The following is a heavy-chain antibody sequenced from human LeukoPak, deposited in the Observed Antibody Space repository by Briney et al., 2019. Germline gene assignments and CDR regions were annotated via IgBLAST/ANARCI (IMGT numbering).Heavy chain of an antibody. V-gene: IGHV1-46*01. D-gene: IGHD3-22*01. J-gene: IGHJ6*04. CDR2: INPSGGST. CDR3: ARDQGITMIVVVMSGMDV. CDR1: GYTFTSYY. Sequence: ASVKVSCKASGYTFTSYYMHWVRQAPGQGLECMGIINPSGGSTSYAQKFQGRVTMTRDTSISTAYMELSRLRSDDTAVYYCARDQGITMIVVVMSGMDVWGKGTTVTISS.